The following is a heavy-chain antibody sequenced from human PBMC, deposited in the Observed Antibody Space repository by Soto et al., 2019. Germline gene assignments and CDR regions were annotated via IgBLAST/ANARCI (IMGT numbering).Heavy chain of an antibody. CDR3: ARGGGYDSFDF. J-gene: IGHJ4*02. CDR2: IGHLETT. CDR1: GVAVTYCGFF. V-gene: IGHV4-30-2*06. Sequence: SSGTLSLTSRFSGVAVTYCGFFWRWVRQSPEKGLECLGYIGHLETTYYNPSFKSRLSLSIDRTRNHFSLSLSSMTAADKAVYYCARGGGYDSFDFWGQGIQVTAPS. D-gene: IGHD2-15*01.